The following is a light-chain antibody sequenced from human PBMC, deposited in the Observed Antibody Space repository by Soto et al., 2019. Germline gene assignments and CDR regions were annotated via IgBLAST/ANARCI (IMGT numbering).Light chain of an antibody. CDR1: TSNIGTFY. V-gene: IGLV1-47*02. J-gene: IGLJ1*01. CDR3: AAWDYNLNAYV. Sequence: QSVLTQPPSASSTPGQTVTISCSGSTSNIGTFYVYWYQHLPGTAPKLLIYLGDQRASGVSDRFSGSKSGTSASLAINGLRSDDEADYYCAAWDYNLNAYVFGSGTQRTVL. CDR2: LGD.